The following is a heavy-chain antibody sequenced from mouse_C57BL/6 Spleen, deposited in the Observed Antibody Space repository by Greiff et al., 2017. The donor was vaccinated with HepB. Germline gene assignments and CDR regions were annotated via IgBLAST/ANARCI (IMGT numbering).Heavy chain of an antibody. V-gene: IGHV1-4*01. D-gene: IGHD2-1*01. CDR3: APIYYGNYENAMDY. CDR2: INPSSGYT. Sequence: VKLMESGAELARPGASVKMSCKASGYTFTSYTMHWVKQRPGQGLEWIGYINPSSGYTKYNQKFKDKATLTADKSSSTAYMQLSSLTSEDSAVYYCAPIYYGNYENAMDYWGQGTSVTVSS. J-gene: IGHJ4*01. CDR1: GYTFTSYT.